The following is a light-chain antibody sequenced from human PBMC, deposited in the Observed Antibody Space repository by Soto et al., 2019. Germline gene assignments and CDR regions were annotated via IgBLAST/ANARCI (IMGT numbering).Light chain of an antibody. V-gene: IGKV1-5*01. Sequence: DIQMTQSPSTLSASVGDRVTVTCRASQSINSWLAWYQQKPGKAPKLLIYDASSLQSGVPSRFTGSGYGTEFTLTISSLQPDDFATYYCQQYNTYSSLTFGGGTKVDI. CDR3: QQYNTYSSLT. CDR1: QSINSW. J-gene: IGKJ4*01. CDR2: DAS.